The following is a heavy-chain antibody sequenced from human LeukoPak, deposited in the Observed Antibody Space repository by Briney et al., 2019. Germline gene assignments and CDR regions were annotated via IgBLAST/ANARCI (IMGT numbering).Heavy chain of an antibody. CDR1: GGSISSSSYY. V-gene: IGHV4-39*07. CDR3: ARIPGVYSYGHGLHYYMDV. CDR2: IYYSGST. D-gene: IGHD5-18*01. J-gene: IGHJ6*03. Sequence: SETLSLTCTVSGGSISSSSYYWGWIRQPPGKGLEWIGSIYYSGSTYYNPSLKSRVTISVDTSKNQFSLKLSSVTAADTAVYYCARIPGVYSYGHGLHYYMDVWGKGTTVTISS.